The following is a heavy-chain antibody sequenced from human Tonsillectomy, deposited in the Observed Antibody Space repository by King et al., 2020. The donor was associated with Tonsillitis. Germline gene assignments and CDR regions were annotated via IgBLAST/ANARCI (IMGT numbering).Heavy chain of an antibody. V-gene: IGHV3-15*01. J-gene: IGHJ4*02. CDR2: ITTKTEGETI. D-gene: IGHD3-10*01. Sequence: QLVQSGGGFVEPGGSLRLSCAASGFTFSGAWMTWVRQTPGTGLEWVGRITTKTEGETINYGTPAKGRFTISRDDSKNTLNLQMSSLKTEDTGVYYCTTKFYYREMGIHDSWGRGTLVAVSA. CDR1: GFTFSGAW. CDR3: TTKFYYREMGIHDS.